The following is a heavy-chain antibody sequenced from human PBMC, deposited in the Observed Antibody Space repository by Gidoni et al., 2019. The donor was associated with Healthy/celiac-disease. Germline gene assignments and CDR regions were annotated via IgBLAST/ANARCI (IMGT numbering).Heavy chain of an antibody. Sequence: EVQLVESGGGLVKPGGSLRLSCAASGFTFSSYSMNWVRQAPGKGLEWVSSISSSSSYIYYADSVKGRFTISRDNAKNSLYLQMNSLRAEDTAVYYCAREHDYGDYVSYYYYGMDALGPRDHGHRLL. V-gene: IGHV3-21*01. D-gene: IGHD4-17*01. CDR3: AREHDYGDYVSYYYYGMDA. J-gene: IGHJ6*02. CDR1: GFTFSSYS. CDR2: ISSSSSYI.